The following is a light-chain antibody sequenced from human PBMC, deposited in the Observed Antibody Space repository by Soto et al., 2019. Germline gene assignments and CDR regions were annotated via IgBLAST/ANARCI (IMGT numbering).Light chain of an antibody. V-gene: IGLV2-14*01. CDR1: FSDVGGYNY. CDR3: KSYTSKSTPWV. Sequence: QSVLTQPASVSGSPGQSITISCSGTFSDVGGYNYVSWYQQHPGKAPKLIIYDVSNRPSGVSTRFSGSKSGNTASLTISGLQAEDVADYYCKSYTSKSTPWVFGGGTKLTVL. CDR2: DVS. J-gene: IGLJ3*02.